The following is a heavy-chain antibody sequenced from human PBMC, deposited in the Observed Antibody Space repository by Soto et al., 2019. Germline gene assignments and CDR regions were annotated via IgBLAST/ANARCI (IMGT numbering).Heavy chain of an antibody. CDR2: INHSGST. CDR3: ARRGYSYGYDY. CDR1: GGSFSGYY. Sequence: PSETLSLTCAVYGGSFSGYYWSWIRQPPGKGLEWIGEINHSGSTNYNPSLKSRVTISVDTSKNQFSLKLSSVTAADTAVYYCARRGYSYGYDYWGQGTLVTVSS. D-gene: IGHD5-18*01. V-gene: IGHV4-34*01. J-gene: IGHJ4*02.